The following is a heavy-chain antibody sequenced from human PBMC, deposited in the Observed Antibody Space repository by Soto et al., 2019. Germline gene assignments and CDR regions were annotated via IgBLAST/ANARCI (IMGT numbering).Heavy chain of an antibody. D-gene: IGHD5-18*01. Sequence: PSETLSLTSTVPCFHISSGDYYWSWIRQPPGKGLEWIGYIYYSGSTYYNPSLKSRVTISVGTSKNQFSLKLSSVTAADTAVYYCARGVPYSYGYVSWFDPWGQGTLVTVSS. CDR2: IYYSGST. J-gene: IGHJ5*02. CDR1: CFHISSGDYY. V-gene: IGHV4-30-4*01. CDR3: ARGVPYSYGYVSWFDP.